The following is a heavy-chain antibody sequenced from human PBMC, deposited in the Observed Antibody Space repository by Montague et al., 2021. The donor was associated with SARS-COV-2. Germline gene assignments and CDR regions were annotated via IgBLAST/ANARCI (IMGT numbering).Heavy chain of an antibody. CDR2: VSGGDIV. CDR3: AKETTFGVVTSIDF. D-gene: IGHD3-3*01. V-gene: IGHV3-23*01. J-gene: IGHJ4*02. CDR1: GFTFSDYA. Sequence: SLRLSCAASGFTFSDYAMSWVRQAPGKGLEWVSSVSGGDIVFYANSVRGRFTISRDNSKNTLYLEMNGLRADDTAVYYCAKETTFGVVTSIDFWGQGTLVTVSS.